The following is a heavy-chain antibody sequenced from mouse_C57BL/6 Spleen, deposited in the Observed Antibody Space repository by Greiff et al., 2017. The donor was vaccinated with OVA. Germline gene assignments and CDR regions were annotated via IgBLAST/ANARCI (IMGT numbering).Heavy chain of an antibody. V-gene: IGHV1-39*01. J-gene: IGHJ1*03. CDR3: ARGHYYGSSSYWYFDV. D-gene: IGHD1-1*01. CDR1: GYSFTDYN. Sequence: VQLQQSGPELVKPGASVKISCKASGYSFTDYNMNWVKQSNGKSLEWIGVINPNYGTTSYNQKFKGKATLTVDQSSSTAYMQLNSLTSEDSAVYDCARGHYYGSSSYWYFDVWGTGTTVTVSS. CDR2: INPNYGTT.